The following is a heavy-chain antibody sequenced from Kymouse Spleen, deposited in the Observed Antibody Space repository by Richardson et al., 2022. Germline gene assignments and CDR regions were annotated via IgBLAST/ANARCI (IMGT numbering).Heavy chain of an antibody. J-gene: IGHJ6*02. Sequence: EVQLVESGGGLIQPGGSLRLSCAASGFTVSSNYMSWVRQAPGKGLEWVSVIYSCGSTYYADSVKGRFTISRDNSKNTLYLQMNSLRAEDTAVYYCARAMVRGVREDYYYYGMDVWGQGTTVTVSS. CDR1: GFTVSSNY. D-gene: IGHD3-10*01. CDR3: ARAMVRGVREDYYYYGMDV. V-gene: IGHV3-66*03. CDR2: IYSCGST.